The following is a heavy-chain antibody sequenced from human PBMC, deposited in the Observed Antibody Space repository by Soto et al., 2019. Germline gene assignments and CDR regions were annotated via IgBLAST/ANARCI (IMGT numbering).Heavy chain of an antibody. Sequence: SQTLSLTCDISGDSVSSSSAAWNWIRQSPSRGLEWLRRTYYRSKWIHEYTVSMESRITINPDTSKNQFSLHIYSVTPEDTAVYYCAGVVWFRGMDVWGQGTPVTVSS. D-gene: IGHD3-16*01. V-gene: IGHV6-1*01. CDR1: GDSVSSSSAA. J-gene: IGHJ6*02. CDR2: TYYRSKWIH. CDR3: AGVVWFRGMDV.